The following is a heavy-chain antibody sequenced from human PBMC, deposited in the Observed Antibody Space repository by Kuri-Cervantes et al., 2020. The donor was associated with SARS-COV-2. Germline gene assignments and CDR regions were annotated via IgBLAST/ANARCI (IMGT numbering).Heavy chain of an antibody. CDR1: GFSLTTSGMC. V-gene: IGHV2-70*11. J-gene: IGHJ4*02. CDR2: IDLDDDK. CDR3: VRIRAATVIADY. D-gene: IGHD4-11*01. Sequence: SGPTLVKPTQTLTLTCTFSGFSLTTSGMCVAWIRQPPGKALEWLARIDLDDDKYYKTSLNTRLSISKDTSKDQVVLTMTNMDPVDTATYYCVRIRAATVIADYWGQGTLVTVSS.